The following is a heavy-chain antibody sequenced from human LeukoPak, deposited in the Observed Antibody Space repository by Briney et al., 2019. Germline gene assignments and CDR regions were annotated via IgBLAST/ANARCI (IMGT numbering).Heavy chain of an antibody. Sequence: GGSLRLSCAASGFTFNDYTMHWVRQAPGKGLEWVGRIRSKANNYATAYAVSVKGRFTISRDDSKSTAHLQMNRLKTEDTAVYYCTRRAWGSGWGAFDIWGQGTMVTVPS. V-gene: IGHV3-73*01. CDR2: IRSKANNYAT. CDR1: GFTFNDYT. J-gene: IGHJ3*02. D-gene: IGHD6-19*01. CDR3: TRRAWGSGWGAFDI.